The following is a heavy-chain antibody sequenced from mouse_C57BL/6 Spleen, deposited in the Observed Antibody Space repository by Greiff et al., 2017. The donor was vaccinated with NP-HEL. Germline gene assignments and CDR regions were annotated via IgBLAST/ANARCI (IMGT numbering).Heavy chain of an antibody. CDR1: GYTFTDYY. D-gene: IGHD2-4*01. CDR2: INPNNGGT. V-gene: IGHV1-26*01. Sequence: EVQLQQSGPELVKPGASVKISCKASGYTFTDYYMNWVKQSHGKSLEWIGDINPNNGGTSYNQKFKGKATLTVDKSSSTAYMELRSLTSEDSAVYYCAKNYDYDGPAYWGQGTLVTVSA. J-gene: IGHJ3*01. CDR3: AKNYDYDGPAY.